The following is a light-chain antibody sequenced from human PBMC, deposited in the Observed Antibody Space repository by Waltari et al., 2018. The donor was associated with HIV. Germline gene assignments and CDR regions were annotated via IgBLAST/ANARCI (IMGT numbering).Light chain of an antibody. CDR3: CSYAGSGTFVV. J-gene: IGLJ3*02. Sequence: QSARTQPASVSGSPGPSITLSCSGPWRDIGSYDLLSGYQHFPGKAPNRILYDVNERPSGVSPRYSGSNSGNTASLVISGLQCEDEADYYCCSYAGSGTFVVFGGGTRLTV. V-gene: IGLV2-23*02. CDR2: DVN. CDR1: WRDIGSYDL.